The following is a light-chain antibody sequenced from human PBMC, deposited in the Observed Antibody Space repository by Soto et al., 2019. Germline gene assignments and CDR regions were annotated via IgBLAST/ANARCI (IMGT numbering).Light chain of an antibody. CDR2: GNS. J-gene: IGLJ1*01. Sequence: QSVLTQPPSVSGAPGQRVTISCTGSSSNIGAGYDVHWYQQLPQTAPKLLIYGNSNRPSGVPDRFSGSKSGTSASLAITGLQAEDEADYYCQSYDSSRRYVFGTGTKLTVL. CDR3: QSYDSSRRYV. CDR1: SSNIGAGYD. V-gene: IGLV1-40*01.